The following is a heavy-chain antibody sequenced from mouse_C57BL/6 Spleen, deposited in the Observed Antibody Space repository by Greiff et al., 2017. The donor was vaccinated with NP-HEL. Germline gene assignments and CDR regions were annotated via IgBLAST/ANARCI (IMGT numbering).Heavy chain of an antibody. V-gene: IGHV5-9*01. CDR2: ISGRGGNT. J-gene: IGHJ2*01. CDR3: ARHAWFDY. CDR1: GFTFSSYT. Sequence: DVHLVESGGGLVKPGGSLKLSCAASGFTFSSYTMSWVRQTPEKRLEWVATISGRGGNTYYPDSVKGRFTISRDNAKNTLYLQMSSLRSEDTALYYCARHAWFDYWGQGTTLTVSS.